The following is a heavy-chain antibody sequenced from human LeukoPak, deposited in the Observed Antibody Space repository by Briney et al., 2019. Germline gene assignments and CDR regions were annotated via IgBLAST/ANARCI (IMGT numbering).Heavy chain of an antibody. J-gene: IGHJ4*02. CDR1: GFTFSDYA. V-gene: IGHV3-21*01. D-gene: IGHD3-9*01. CDR2: ISSSSNYV. CDR3: TRDFDWFRNQFDY. Sequence: GGSLRLSCAASGFTFSDYAMNWVRQAPGKGLEWVSSISSSSNYVYNAASVQGRLTISRDNTKNSLYLQMNSLRAEDTAVYYCTRDFDWFRNQFDYWGQGTLVTVSS.